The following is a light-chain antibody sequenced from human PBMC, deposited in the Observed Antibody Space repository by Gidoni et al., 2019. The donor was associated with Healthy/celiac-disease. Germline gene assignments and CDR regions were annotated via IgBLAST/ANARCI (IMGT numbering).Light chain of an antibody. V-gene: IGLV3-19*01. CDR2: GKN. CDR1: SIRSYY. Sequence: SSELTQAPAVSVDFGQTVRITCQGNSIRSYYASGDQQKPGQAPVLVIYGKNNRPSGIPDRCSGPSSGNTASLTITGAQAEDEADYYCNSRDSSGNHVVFGGGTKLPVL. CDR3: NSRDSSGNHVV. J-gene: IGLJ2*01.